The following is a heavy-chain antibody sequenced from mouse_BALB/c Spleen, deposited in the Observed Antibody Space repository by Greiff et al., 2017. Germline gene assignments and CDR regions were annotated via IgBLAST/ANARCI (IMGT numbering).Heavy chain of an antibody. D-gene: IGHD2-3*01. Sequence: VQLKQSGAELVRPGSSVKISCKASGYAFSSYWMNWVKQRPGQGLEWIGQIYPGDGDTNYNGKFKGKATLTADKSSSTAYMQLSSLTSEDSAVYFCARDGYHPFAYWGQGTLVTVSA. CDR1: GYAFSSYW. CDR2: IYPGDGDT. CDR3: ARDGYHPFAY. J-gene: IGHJ3*01. V-gene: IGHV1-80*01.